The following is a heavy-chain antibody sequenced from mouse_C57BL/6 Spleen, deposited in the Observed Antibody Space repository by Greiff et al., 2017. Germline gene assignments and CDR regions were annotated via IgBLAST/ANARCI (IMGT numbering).Heavy chain of an antibody. CDR1: GFTFSNYW. CDR3: TGGYYRYFDV. J-gene: IGHJ1*03. V-gene: IGHV6-3*01. D-gene: IGHD2-2*01. Sequence: EVKLVESGGGLVQPGGSMKLSCVASGFTFSNYWMNWVRQSPEKGLEWVAQIRLKSDNYATHYAESVKGRFTISRDDSKSGVYLQMNNLRAEDTGIYYCTGGYYRYFDVGGTGTTVTVSS. CDR2: IRLKSDNYAT.